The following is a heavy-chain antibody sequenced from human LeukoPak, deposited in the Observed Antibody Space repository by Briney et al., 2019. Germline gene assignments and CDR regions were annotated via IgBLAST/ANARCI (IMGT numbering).Heavy chain of an antibody. CDR2: ISGNGGRT. D-gene: IGHD3-22*01. CDR3: ARSTLLAIVY. CDR1: GFTFSTYA. Sequence: GGSLRLSCAVSGFTFSTYAMSWVRQAPGKGLDWVSVISGNGGRTYYADSVKGRFTISRDNSKNTLYLQMNSLRAENTAVYYCARSTLLAIVYWGQGTLVTVSS. V-gene: IGHV3-23*01. J-gene: IGHJ4*02.